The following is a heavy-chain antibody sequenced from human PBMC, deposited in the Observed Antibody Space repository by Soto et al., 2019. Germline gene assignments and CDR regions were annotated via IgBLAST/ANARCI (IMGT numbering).Heavy chain of an antibody. Sequence: ASVKVSCKASGYTFTSYGISWVRQAPGQGLEWMGWISAYNGNTNYAQKLQGRVTMTTDTSTSTAYMELRSLRSDDTAVYYYARDEVDIVVVPAAIPLDDWGKGTLVTVSS. CDR1: GYTFTSYG. V-gene: IGHV1-18*01. D-gene: IGHD2-2*03. J-gene: IGHJ4*02. CDR3: ARDEVDIVVVPAAIPLDD. CDR2: ISAYNGNT.